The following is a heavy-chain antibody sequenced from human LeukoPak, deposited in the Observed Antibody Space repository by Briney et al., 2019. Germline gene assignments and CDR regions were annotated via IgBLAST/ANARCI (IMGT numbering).Heavy chain of an antibody. Sequence: VSVKVSCKASGYTFTSYGISWVRQAPGQGLEWMGWISAYNGSTNYAQKLQGRVTMTTDTSTSTAYMELRSLRSDDTAVYYCAATIGYYYGSGSPFDYWGQGALVTVSS. CDR1: GYTFTSYG. D-gene: IGHD3-10*01. CDR2: ISAYNGST. CDR3: AATIGYYYGSGSPFDY. V-gene: IGHV1-18*01. J-gene: IGHJ4*02.